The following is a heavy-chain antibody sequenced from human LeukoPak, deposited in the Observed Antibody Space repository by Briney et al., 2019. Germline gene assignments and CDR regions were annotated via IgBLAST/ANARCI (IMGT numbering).Heavy chain of an antibody. CDR3: AKDNPEPLVGATSLNY. V-gene: IGHV3-23*01. D-gene: IGHD1-26*01. CDR2: IRGSGGTT. CDR1: GFTFSSYA. Sequence: GGSLRLSCAASGFTFSSYAMYWVRQAPGKGLEWVSTIRGSGGTTYYADSVKGRFTISRDNSKNTLYLQMNSLRAEDTAVYYCAKDNPEPLVGATSLNYWGQGTLVTVSS. J-gene: IGHJ4*02.